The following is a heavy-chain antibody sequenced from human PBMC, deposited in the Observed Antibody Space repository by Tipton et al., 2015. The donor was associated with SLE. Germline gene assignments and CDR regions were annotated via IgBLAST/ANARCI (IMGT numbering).Heavy chain of an antibody. CDR3: ARGGRAPLSSSWSNAFDI. D-gene: IGHD6-13*01. V-gene: IGHV4-39*07. J-gene: IGHJ3*02. Sequence: LRLSCIVSGGSISSSSYYWGWIRQPPGKGLEWIGSIYYSGSTYYNPSLKSRVTISVDTSKNQFSLKLSSVTAAYTAVYYCARGGRAPLSSSWSNAFDIWGQGTMVTVSS. CDR2: IYYSGST. CDR1: GGSISSSSYY.